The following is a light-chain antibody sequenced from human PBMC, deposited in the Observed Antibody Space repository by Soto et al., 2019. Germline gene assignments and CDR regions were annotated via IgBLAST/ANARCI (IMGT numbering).Light chain of an antibody. J-gene: IGKJ5*01. Sequence: IVFIQSPGTLSSKPWERDSRWCRAIQSVSTSNLAWYQQRPGQAPRLLIYGASRRATGIPDRFSGSGSGTDFTLTISRLEPEDFAVYYCQQYGSSPPDTLGQGTRLEIK. V-gene: IGKV3-20*01. CDR2: GAS. CDR3: QQYGSSPPDT. CDR1: QSVSTSN.